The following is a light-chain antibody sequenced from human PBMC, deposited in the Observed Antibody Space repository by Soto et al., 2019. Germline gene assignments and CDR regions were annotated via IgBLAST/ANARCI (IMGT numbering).Light chain of an antibody. CDR2: EVT. CDR3: RSYAGTNRV. V-gene: IGLV2-8*01. J-gene: IGLJ1*01. Sequence: QSALTQPPSASGSPGQSVTISCTGTSSDVGANNYVSWYQQHPGKAPKLMIYEVTKRPSGVPDRFSGSKSGNTASLTVSGLQAEDEADYYCRSYAGTNRVFGTGNKLTVL. CDR1: SSDVGANNY.